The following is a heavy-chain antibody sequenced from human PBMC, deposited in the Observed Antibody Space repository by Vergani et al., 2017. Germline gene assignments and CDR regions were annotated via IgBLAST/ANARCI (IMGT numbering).Heavy chain of an antibody. CDR1: GYTFTSYG. J-gene: IGHJ6*03. D-gene: IGHD2-15*01. V-gene: IGHV1-18*01. CDR2: ISAYNGNT. CDR3: AGLDTPYLDYYYYMDV. Sequence: QVQLVQSGAEVKKPGASVKVSCKAYGYTFTSYGFSWVRPAPGQGLEWMGWISAYNGNTNYAQKLQGRVTMTTDTSTSPAYMELRSLRSDDTAVYYCAGLDTPYLDYYYYMDVWGKGTTVTVSS.